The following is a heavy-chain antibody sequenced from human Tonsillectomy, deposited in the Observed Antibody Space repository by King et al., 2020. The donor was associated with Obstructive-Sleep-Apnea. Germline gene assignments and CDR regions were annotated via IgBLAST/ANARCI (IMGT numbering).Heavy chain of an antibody. V-gene: IGHV3-23*04. CDR1: GFTFSSYA. CDR2: ISGSGGSP. D-gene: IGHD3/OR15-3a*01. Sequence: VQLVESGGGLVQPGGSLILSCAASGFTFSSYAMSWVRQAPGKGLEWVSAISGSGGSPYYPDSVKGRFTISRDNSKNTLYLQMNSLRAEDTAVYYCAKDWSGEDAFDIWGQGTMVTVSS. CDR3: AKDWSGEDAFDI. J-gene: IGHJ3*02.